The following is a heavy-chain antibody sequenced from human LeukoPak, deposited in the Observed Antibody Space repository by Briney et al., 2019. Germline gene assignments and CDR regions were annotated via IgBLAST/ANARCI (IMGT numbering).Heavy chain of an antibody. CDR3: ARGGGIAAADHYYYYYMDV. CDR1: GYTFTGYY. CDR2: INPNSGGT. V-gene: IGHV1-2*02. Sequence: ASVTVSCKASGYTFTGYYMHWVRQAPGQGLEWMGWINPNSGGTNYAQKFQGRVTMTRDTSISTAYMELSRLRSDDTAVYYCARGGGIAAADHYYYYYMDVWGKGTTVTVSS. J-gene: IGHJ6*03. D-gene: IGHD6-13*01.